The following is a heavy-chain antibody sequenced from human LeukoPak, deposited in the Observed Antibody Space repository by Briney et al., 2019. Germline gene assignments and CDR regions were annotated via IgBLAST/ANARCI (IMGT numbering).Heavy chain of an antibody. Sequence: GASVKVSRKASGYTFTSYYMHWVRQAPGQGLEWMGIINPSGGRTTYAQKFQGKVTMTRDTSTSTVYMELSSLRSEDTAMYYCAREVRGSYHWFDPWGQGTLVTVSS. CDR1: GYTFTSYY. J-gene: IGHJ5*02. CDR2: INPSGGRT. V-gene: IGHV1-46*01. D-gene: IGHD1-26*01. CDR3: AREVRGSYHWFDP.